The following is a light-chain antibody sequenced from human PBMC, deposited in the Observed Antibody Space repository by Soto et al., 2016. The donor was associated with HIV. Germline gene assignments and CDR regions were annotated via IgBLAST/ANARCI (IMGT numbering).Light chain of an antibody. V-gene: IGKV1-16*01. CDR1: QAIDNN. Sequence: DIQMTQSPFSLSASLGDRVTITCRASQAIDNNVVWFQQRPGMAPQRLMYRASTLQSGVPSRFSGSGFGTDFSLTISSLQPEDFATYYCQQYASYPLTFGGGTKVGDET. CDR3: QQYASYPLT. CDR2: RAS. J-gene: IGKJ4*01.